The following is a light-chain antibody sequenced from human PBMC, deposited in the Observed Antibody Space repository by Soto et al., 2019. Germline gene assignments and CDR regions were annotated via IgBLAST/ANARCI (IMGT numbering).Light chain of an antibody. CDR2: RAS. J-gene: IGKJ2*01. Sequence: EIVWTQSPGTLSLSPGERATLSCRAGQSVTSCSLAWYQPKPGQAPRLLIFRASSRATAIPDRFSGSGSGTHFTITISSLEPDDFSVYYCQHFDTSLMFTFGQGTKLEIK. V-gene: IGKV3-20*01. CDR1: QSVTSCS. CDR3: QHFDTSLMFT.